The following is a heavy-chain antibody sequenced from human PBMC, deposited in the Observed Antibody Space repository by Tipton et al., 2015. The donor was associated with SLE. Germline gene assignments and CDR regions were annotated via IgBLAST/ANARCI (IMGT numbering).Heavy chain of an antibody. V-gene: IGHV4-59*11. CDR2: IRYSVSA. J-gene: IGHJ2*01. D-gene: IGHD3-16*01. CDR3: ARDLGAGWGGHWYFDR. Sequence: TLSLTCTVSGESLSGHFWVWIRQPPGKGLEWLGYIRYSVSAYYRPSLKSRVTMSVDTSKNQFSLKLSSVTTADTAVYYCARDLGAGWGGHWYFDRWGRGTLLTVSS. CDR1: GESLSGHF.